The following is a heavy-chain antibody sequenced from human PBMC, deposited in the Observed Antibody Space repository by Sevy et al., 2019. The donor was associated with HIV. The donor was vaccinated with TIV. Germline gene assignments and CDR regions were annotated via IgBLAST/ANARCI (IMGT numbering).Heavy chain of an antibody. V-gene: IGHV1-18*01. CDR3: ARVPTYYDGSATYFDY. Sequence: ASVKVSCKASGYTFASNGISWVRQAPGQGLEWMGWIGIYNGNAKSAQKFQGRVTMTTDTSTSTAYMELGSLRSDDTAVYYCARVPTYYDGSATYFDYWGQGTLVTVSS. J-gene: IGHJ4*02. D-gene: IGHD3-10*01. CDR1: GYTFASNG. CDR2: IGIYNGNA.